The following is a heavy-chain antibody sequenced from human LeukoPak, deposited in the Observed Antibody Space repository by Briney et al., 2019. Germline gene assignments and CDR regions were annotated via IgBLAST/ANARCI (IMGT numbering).Heavy chain of an antibody. CDR2: IYYSRST. CDR3: ARKAYSYGYALDS. D-gene: IGHD5-18*01. J-gene: IGHJ4*02. Sequence: SETLSLTCTVSGGSISSYYWSWIRQPPGKGLEWIGSIYYSRSTYYNPSLKSRVTISVDMSKNQFSLKLSSVTAADTAVYYCARKAYSYGYALDSWGQGTLVTVSS. CDR1: GGSISSYY. V-gene: IGHV4-39*01.